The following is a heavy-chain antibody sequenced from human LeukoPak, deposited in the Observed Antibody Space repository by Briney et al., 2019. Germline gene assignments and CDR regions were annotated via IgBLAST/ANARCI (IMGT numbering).Heavy chain of an antibody. J-gene: IGHJ4*02. CDR1: GFIFNNYA. Sequence: PGGSLRLSCSASGFIFNNYALQWVRQAAGKGLDYISAISSDGGTTYYADSVKGRFTISRDNSKNTLYLQLSSLRTEDTAVYYCVRPACAFRSQYYFDPWGQGTLVTVSS. CDR2: ISSDGGTT. D-gene: IGHD2-21*01. V-gene: IGHV3-64D*06. CDR3: VRPACAFRSQYYFDP.